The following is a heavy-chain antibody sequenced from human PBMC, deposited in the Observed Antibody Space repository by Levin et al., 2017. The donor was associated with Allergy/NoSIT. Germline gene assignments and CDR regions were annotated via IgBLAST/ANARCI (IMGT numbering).Heavy chain of an antibody. CDR2: ISYSGDYT. CDR3: AKDDGTAYFSFDS. V-gene: IGHV3-23*01. J-gene: IGHJ4*02. CDR1: GFTFSTFA. D-gene: IGHD2/OR15-2a*01. Sequence: TGGSLRLSCAASGFTFSTFAMNWVRQAPGQGLEWVSSISYSGDYTFYADSVRGRFTISRDNSEHTVYLQMNSLRAEDTALYYCAKDDGTAYFSFDSWGQGTLVTVS.